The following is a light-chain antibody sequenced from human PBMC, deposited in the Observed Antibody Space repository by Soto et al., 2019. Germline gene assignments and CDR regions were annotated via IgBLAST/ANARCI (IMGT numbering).Light chain of an antibody. Sequence: QSALTQPASVSGSPGQSITISCSGTSSDVGDYYYVSWYQQHPGKSPKFLFYGVTDRPSGVSHRFSGSRSDSTASLTISGVQAEDEADYYCSSYTSSSTLIFAGGTKLTVL. J-gene: IGLJ2*01. CDR2: GVT. CDR3: SSYTSSSTLI. CDR1: SSDVGDYYY. V-gene: IGLV2-14*01.